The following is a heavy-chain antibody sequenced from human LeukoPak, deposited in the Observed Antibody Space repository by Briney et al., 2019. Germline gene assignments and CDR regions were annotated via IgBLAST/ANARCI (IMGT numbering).Heavy chain of an antibody. CDR3: AKDLALICCLDY. Sequence: PGGSLRLSCAASGLTFSSYAMSWVRQAPGEGLEWVSAISGSGGSTYYADSVKGRFTISRDNSKNTLYLQMNSLRAEDTAVYYCAKDLALICCLDYWGQGTLVTVSS. D-gene: IGHD2-8*01. CDR2: ISGSGGST. V-gene: IGHV3-23*01. CDR1: GLTFSSYA. J-gene: IGHJ4*02.